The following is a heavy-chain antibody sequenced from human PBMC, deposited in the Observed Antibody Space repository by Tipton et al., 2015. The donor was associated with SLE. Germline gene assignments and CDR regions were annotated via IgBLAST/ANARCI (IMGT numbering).Heavy chain of an antibody. Sequence: TLSLTCTVSSGSISSYYWSWIRQPPGKGLEWIGYIYYSGSTNYNPSLKSRVTISVDTSKNQFSLKLSSVTAADTAVYYCARSTSEGYYYYYMDVWGKGTTVTVSS. J-gene: IGHJ6*03. V-gene: IGHV4-59*01. CDR3: ARSTSEGYYYYYMDV. CDR1: SGSISSYY. CDR2: IYYSGST.